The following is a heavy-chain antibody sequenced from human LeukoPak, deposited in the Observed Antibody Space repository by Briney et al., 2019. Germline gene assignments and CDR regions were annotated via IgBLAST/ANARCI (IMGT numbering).Heavy chain of an antibody. V-gene: IGHV3-30*18. CDR3: AKDRLGALYYYDSSGYYRFDY. D-gene: IGHD3-22*01. CDR2: ISYDGSNQ. Sequence: PGGSLRLSCAASEFTFSSYGMHWVRQAPGKGLEWVAVISYDGSNQYYADTVKGRFTNSRDNSKNTLYLQMNSLRAEDTAVYYCAKDRLGALYYYDSSGYYRFDYWGQGTLVTVSS. J-gene: IGHJ4*01. CDR1: EFTFSSYG.